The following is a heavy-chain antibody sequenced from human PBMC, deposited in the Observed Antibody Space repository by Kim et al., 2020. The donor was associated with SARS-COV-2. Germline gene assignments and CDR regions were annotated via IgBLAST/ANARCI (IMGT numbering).Heavy chain of an antibody. CDR3: ARDTYRFFDL. Sequence: SDKDYVESVKGRFTIARDSAKNSLYLQMSSLRAEDTAVYYCARDTYRFFDLWGRGTLVTVSS. V-gene: IGHV3-7*01. CDR2: SDK. D-gene: IGHD5-12*01. J-gene: IGHJ2*01.